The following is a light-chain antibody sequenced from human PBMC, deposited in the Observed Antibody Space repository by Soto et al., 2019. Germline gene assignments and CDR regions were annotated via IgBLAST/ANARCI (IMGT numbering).Light chain of an antibody. CDR2: GAS. V-gene: IGKV3-15*01. J-gene: IGKJ1*01. Sequence: EVGMTQSPATLSVSPGERATLSCRASQSVSSNLAWYQQKPGQTPRLLMYGASTRATGIPARFSGSGSGTEFTLTISRLEPEDFAVYYCQQYGSSGTFGQGTKVEIK. CDR3: QQYGSSGT. CDR1: QSVSSN.